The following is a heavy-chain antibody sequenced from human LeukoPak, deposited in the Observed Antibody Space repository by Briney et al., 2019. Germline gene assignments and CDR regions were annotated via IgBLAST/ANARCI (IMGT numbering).Heavy chain of an antibody. CDR2: ISGSGGST. CDR3: AKDRRGYSGYADY. Sequence: HPGGSLRLSCAASGFTFSSYAMGWVRQAPGKGLEWVSAISGSGGSTYYADSVKGRFTIPRDNSKNTLYLQMNSLRAEDTAVYYCAKDRRGYSGYADYWGQGTLVTVSS. CDR1: GFTFSSYA. J-gene: IGHJ4*02. V-gene: IGHV3-23*01. D-gene: IGHD5-12*01.